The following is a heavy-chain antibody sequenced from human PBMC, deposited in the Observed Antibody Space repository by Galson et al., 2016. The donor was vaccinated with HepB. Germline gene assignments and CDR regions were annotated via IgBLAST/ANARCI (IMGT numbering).Heavy chain of an antibody. J-gene: IGHJ4*02. CDR2: MYSGGVT. V-gene: IGHV3-66*01. Sequence: SLRLSCAVSGFTVSNNYMSWVRQAPGKGLEGVSVMYSGGVTKYGDSVKGRATISRDNSKNILYLQLNSMRVEDTGVYYCATHPEHPHGSSGGQGTLVTVSS. CDR1: GFTVSNNY. D-gene: IGHD1/OR15-1a*01. CDR3: ATHPEHPHGSS.